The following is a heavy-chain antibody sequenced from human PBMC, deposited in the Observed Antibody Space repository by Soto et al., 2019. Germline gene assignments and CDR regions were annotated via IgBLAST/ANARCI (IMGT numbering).Heavy chain of an antibody. D-gene: IGHD2-21*02. CDR1: GFTFSSYA. Sequence: QVQLVESGGGVVQPGRSLRLSCAASGFTFSSYAMHWVRQAPGKGLEGVAVISYDGSNKYYADSVKGRFTISRDNSKNTLYLQMNSLRAEDTAVYYCARVYCGGDCPEYYYYYYGMDVWGQGTTVTVSS. CDR3: ARVYCGGDCPEYYYYYYGMDV. J-gene: IGHJ6*02. V-gene: IGHV3-30-3*01. CDR2: ISYDGSNK.